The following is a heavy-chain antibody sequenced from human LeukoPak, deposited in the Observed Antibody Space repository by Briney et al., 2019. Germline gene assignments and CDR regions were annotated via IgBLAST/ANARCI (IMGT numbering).Heavy chain of an antibody. CDR1: GYTFTSYG. CDR2: ISAYNGNT. CDR3: AKDRRLRAENIFDY. Sequence: GASVKVSCKASGYTFTSYGIIWVRQAPGQGLEWMGWISAYNGNTNYAQKLQGRVTMTTDTSTSTAYMELRSLRSDDTAVYYCAKDRRLRAENIFDYWGQGTLVTVSS. D-gene: IGHD5-12*01. V-gene: IGHV1-18*01. J-gene: IGHJ4*02.